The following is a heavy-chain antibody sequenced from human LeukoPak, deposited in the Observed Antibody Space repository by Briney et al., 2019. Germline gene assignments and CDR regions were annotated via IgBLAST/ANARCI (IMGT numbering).Heavy chain of an antibody. CDR1: GFSFTTNW. CDR3: ANVPRSSVSY. J-gene: IGHJ4*02. V-gene: IGHV3-7*01. Sequence: GGSLRLSCAASGFSFTTNWMHWVRQTPGKRLEWVAELNEDGTVKYYVDSVKGRFTISRDNAKNSLYLQMNRLRAEDTGVYFCANVPRSSVSYWGRGTLVTVSS. CDR2: LNEDGTVK. D-gene: IGHD2-15*01.